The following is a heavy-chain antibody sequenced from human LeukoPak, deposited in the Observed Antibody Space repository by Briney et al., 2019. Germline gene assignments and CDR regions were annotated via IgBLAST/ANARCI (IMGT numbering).Heavy chain of an antibody. D-gene: IGHD1-26*01. J-gene: IGHJ4*02. Sequence: GGSLRLSCAASGFTFSSYWMSWVRQAPGKGLEWVANINQDGSEKYYVDSVKGRFTISRDNARNSLYLQMNSLRAEDTAVYYCARDKIVGATHFDYWGQGTLVTVSS. CDR3: ARDKIVGATHFDY. CDR2: INQDGSEK. V-gene: IGHV3-7*01. CDR1: GFTFSSYW.